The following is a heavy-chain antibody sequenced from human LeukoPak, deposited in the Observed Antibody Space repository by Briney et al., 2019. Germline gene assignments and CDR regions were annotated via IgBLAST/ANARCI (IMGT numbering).Heavy chain of an antibody. CDR3: ARDRPTTVTTSGFDY. CDR1: GFLFGSFA. CDR2: ISYDGSNK. V-gene: IGHV3-30-3*01. D-gene: IGHD4-17*01. Sequence: GGSLRLSCAASGFLFGSFAMSWVRQAPGKGLEWVAVISYDGSNKYYADSVKGRFTISRDNSKNTLYLQMNSLRAEDTAVYYCARDRPTTVTTSGFDYWGQGTLVTVSS. J-gene: IGHJ4*02.